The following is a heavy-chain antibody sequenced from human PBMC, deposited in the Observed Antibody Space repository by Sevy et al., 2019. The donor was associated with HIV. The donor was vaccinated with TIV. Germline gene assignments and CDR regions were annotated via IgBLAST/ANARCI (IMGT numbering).Heavy chain of an antibody. V-gene: IGHV3-33*08. CDR1: GFIFSTYG. D-gene: IGHD6-13*01. J-gene: IGHJ4*02. Sequence: GGSLRLSCGASGFIFSTYGMHWVRQAPGKGLEWVALIWYDGSSKHYADSVQGRFSISRDNSKNTLDLQMNSLRAEDTAVYYCESGASIVAAGNFAYWGQGTLVTVSS. CDR3: ESGASIVAAGNFAY. CDR2: IWYDGSSK.